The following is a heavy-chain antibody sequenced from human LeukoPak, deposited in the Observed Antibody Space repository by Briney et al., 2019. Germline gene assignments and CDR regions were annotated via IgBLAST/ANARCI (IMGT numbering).Heavy chain of an antibody. CDR2: IIPILGIA. J-gene: IGHJ6*02. V-gene: IGHV1-69*02. CDR1: GGTFSSYT. CDR3: ARGIVRGFVVVPAALYGMDV. Sequence: GSSVKVSCKASGGTFSSYTISWVRQAPGQGLEWMGRIIPILGIANYAQKFQGRVTITADESTSTAYMELSSLRSEDTAVYYCARGIVRGFVVVPAALYGMDVWGQGTTVTVSS. D-gene: IGHD2-2*01.